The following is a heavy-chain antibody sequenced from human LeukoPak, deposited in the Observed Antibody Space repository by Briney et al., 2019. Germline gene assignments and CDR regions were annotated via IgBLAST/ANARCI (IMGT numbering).Heavy chain of an antibody. Sequence: SETLSLTCTVSVGSISSYYWSWIRQPAGKGLGWIGRIYTSGSTNYNPSLKSTVPMSGDTSKNQSSLQLSSVTTAVTAVYSCARSKLERGPYYFDYWGQGTLVTVSS. J-gene: IGHJ4*02. CDR2: IYTSGST. D-gene: IGHD1-1*01. CDR3: ARSKLERGPYYFDY. CDR1: VGSISSYY. V-gene: IGHV4-4*07.